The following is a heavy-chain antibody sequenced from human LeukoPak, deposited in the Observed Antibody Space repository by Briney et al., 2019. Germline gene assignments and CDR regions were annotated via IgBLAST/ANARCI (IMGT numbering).Heavy chain of an antibody. D-gene: IGHD3-10*01. J-gene: IGHJ4*02. Sequence: KPSETLSLTCTVSGGSISSGSYYWSWIRQPAGKGLEWIGRIYTSGSTNYNPSLKSRVTISVDTSKNQFSLKLSSVTAADTAVYYCARSWGPEYGSGSCPGYWGQGTLVTVSS. V-gene: IGHV4-61*02. CDR1: GGSISSGSYY. CDR3: ARSWGPEYGSGSCPGY. CDR2: IYTSGST.